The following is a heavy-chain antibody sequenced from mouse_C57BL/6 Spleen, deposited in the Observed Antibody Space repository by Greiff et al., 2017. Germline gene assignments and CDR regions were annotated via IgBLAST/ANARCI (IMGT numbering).Heavy chain of an antibody. CDR3: ARSREVLYFDY. CDR1: GYTFTDYE. J-gene: IGHJ2*01. CDR2: IDPETGGT. Sequence: QVQLQQSGAELVRPGASVTLSCKASGYTFTDYEMHWVKQTPVHGLEWIGAIDPETGGTAYNQKFKGKAILTVDQSSSTAYMQLNSLTSEDSAVYYCARSREVLYFDYWGQGTTLTVSS. V-gene: IGHV1-15*01.